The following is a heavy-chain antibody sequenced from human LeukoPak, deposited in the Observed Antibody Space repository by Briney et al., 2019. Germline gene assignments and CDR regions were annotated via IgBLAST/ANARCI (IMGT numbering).Heavy chain of an antibody. V-gene: IGHV1-8*01. D-gene: IGHD3-9*01. CDR1: GYTFTSYD. CDR2: MNPNSGNT. Sequence: ASVKVSCKASGYTFTSYDINWVRQATGKGLEWMGWMNPNSGNTGYAQKFQGRVTMTRNTSISTAYMELSSLRSEDTAVYYCARRGVDYYDILTAYSNWFDPWGQGTLVTVSS. J-gene: IGHJ5*02. CDR3: ARRGVDYYDILTAYSNWFDP.